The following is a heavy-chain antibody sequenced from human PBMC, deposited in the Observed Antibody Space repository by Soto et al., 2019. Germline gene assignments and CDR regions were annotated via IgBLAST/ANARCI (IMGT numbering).Heavy chain of an antibody. V-gene: IGHV1-46*01. CDR3: AREGGEYHVHSYYFDY. CDR2: INPSGGST. Sequence: GASVKVSCKASGYTFTSYDIYWVRQAPGQGLEWMGIINPSGGSTSYAQKFQGRVTMTRDTSTSTVYMELSSLRSEDTAVYYCAREGGEYHVHSYYFDYWGQGTLVTVSS. CDR1: GYTFTSYD. J-gene: IGHJ4*02. D-gene: IGHD4-17*01.